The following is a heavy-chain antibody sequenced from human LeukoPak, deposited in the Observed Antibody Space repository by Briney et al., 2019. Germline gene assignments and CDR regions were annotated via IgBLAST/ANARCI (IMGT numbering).Heavy chain of an antibody. CDR1: GYTFTGYY. D-gene: IGHD6-6*01. CDR2: INPNSGGT. V-gene: IGHV1-2*02. Sequence: GASVKVSCKASGYTFTGYYMHWVRHAPGQGLEWMGWINPNSGGTNYAEKFQGRVTMTRDTSISTAYRELSRLRSDDTAVYYCARSSSWESDYWGQETLVTVSS. CDR3: ARSSSWESDY. J-gene: IGHJ4*02.